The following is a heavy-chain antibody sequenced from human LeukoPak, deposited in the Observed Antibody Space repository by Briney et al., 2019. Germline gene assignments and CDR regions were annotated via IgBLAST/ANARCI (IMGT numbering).Heavy chain of an antibody. Sequence: GGSLRLSCAASGFTFSYHGMQWVRQAPGKGLEWVALIWHDGSKIHYADSVRGRLTISRDNSKTTLYLQMNSLRAEDTAIYYCAKYGPQDSGSSHFDYWGQGALVTVSS. D-gene: IGHD1-26*01. V-gene: IGHV3-33*06. CDR1: GFTFSYHG. CDR2: IWHDGSKI. CDR3: AKYGPQDSGSSHFDY. J-gene: IGHJ4*02.